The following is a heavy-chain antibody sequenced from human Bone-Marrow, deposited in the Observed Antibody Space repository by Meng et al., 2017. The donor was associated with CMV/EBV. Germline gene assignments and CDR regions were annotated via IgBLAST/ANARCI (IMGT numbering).Heavy chain of an antibody. D-gene: IGHD1-14*01. J-gene: IGHJ3*02. V-gene: IGHV3-53*01. Sequence: GGSLRLSCAASGFTFSNAWMSWVRQAPGKGLEWVSVIYSGGSTYYADSVKGRFTISRDNSKNTLYLQMNSLRAEDTAVYYCARGYPYDAFDIWGQGTMVTVSS. CDR3: ARGYPYDAFDI. CDR2: IYSGGST. CDR1: GFTFSNAW.